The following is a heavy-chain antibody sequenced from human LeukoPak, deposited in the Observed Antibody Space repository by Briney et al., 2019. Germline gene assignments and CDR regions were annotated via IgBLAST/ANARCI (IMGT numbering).Heavy chain of an antibody. J-gene: IGHJ4*02. D-gene: IGHD1-26*01. Sequence: GGSLRLSCAASGSTFSTYGMHWVRQAPGKGLEWVAFIRYDGSNKYYADSVKGRFTISRDNSKNTLYLQMNSLRAEDTAVYSCSKDLSPMVGSKIFDYWGQGTLVTVSS. CDR2: IRYDGSNK. CDR1: GSTFSTYG. V-gene: IGHV3-30*02. CDR3: SKDLSPMVGSKIFDY.